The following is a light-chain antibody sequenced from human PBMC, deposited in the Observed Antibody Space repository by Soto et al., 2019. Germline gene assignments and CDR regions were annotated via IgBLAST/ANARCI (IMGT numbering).Light chain of an antibody. V-gene: IGKV1-39*01. CDR1: QRISNY. CDR3: QQSYSTLDYT. J-gene: IGKJ2*01. Sequence: DIQMTQSPSSLSASVGGRVTITCRASQRISNYFNWYQHKPGKAPRLLIYAASSLQSVVPSRFSGSGYRTDFTHTIGSLQPEDFATCYCQQSYSTLDYTFGQGTKVEIK. CDR2: AAS.